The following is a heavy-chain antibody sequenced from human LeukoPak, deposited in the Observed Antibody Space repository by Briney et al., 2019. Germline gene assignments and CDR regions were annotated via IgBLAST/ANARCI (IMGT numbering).Heavy chain of an antibody. V-gene: IGHV1-24*01. CDR1: GYALTELS. D-gene: IGHD1-26*01. Sequence: ASVKVSCKVSGYALTELSMHWVRQAPGKGLEWMGGFDPEDGETIYAQKFQGRVTMTEDTSTDTAYMELSSLRSEDTAVYYCATVSWELWYYFDYWGQGTLVTVSS. J-gene: IGHJ4*02. CDR2: FDPEDGET. CDR3: ATVSWELWYYFDY.